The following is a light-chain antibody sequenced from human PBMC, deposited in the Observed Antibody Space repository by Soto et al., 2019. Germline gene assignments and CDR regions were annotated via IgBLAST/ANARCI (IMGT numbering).Light chain of an antibody. J-gene: IGLJ1*01. CDR2: DDD. CDR3: GSWDSSLSAYV. V-gene: IGLV1-51*01. CDR1: SSNIGGNS. Sequence: VLTQPPSVSAAPGQRVTISCSGSSSNIGGNSVSWYQQLPGTAPKLLIYDDDQRPSGIPDRFSGSKSGTSATLGITGFQTGDEADYYCGSWDSSLSAYVFGTGTKVTV.